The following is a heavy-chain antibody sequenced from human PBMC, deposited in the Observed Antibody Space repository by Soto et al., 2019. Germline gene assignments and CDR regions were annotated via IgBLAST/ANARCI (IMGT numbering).Heavy chain of an antibody. V-gene: IGHV3-23*01. Sequence: GGSLRLSCAASGFPFNTYAMSWVRQAPGKGPEWVSAISESGDNAFYADSVQGRFTISRDNSYNILYLQMNSLRAEDTALYFCAKGGYIYGLDPWGRGTLVTVSS. CDR1: GFPFNTYA. J-gene: IGHJ5*02. D-gene: IGHD5-18*01. CDR3: AKGGYIYGLDP. CDR2: ISESGDNA.